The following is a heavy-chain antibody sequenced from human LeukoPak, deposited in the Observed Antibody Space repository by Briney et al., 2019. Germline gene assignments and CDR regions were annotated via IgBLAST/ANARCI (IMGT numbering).Heavy chain of an antibody. CDR2: IKQDGSEK. D-gene: IGHD1-26*01. CDR1: GFTFSSYW. V-gene: IGHV3-7*01. Sequence: GGSLRLSCAVSGFTFSSYWMGWVRRAPGKGLEWVANIKQDGSEKYYVDSVKGRFTISRDNAKNSLYLQMNSLRAEDTAVYYCARGYWQLGYWGQGTLVTVSS. J-gene: IGHJ4*02. CDR3: ARGYWQLGY.